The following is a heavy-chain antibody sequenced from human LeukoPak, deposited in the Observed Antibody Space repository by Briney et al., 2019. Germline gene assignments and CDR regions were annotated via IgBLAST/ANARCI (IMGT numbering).Heavy chain of an antibody. CDR3: AISGSYSSQLDY. Sequence: ASVKVSCKASGYTFTSYGISWVRQAPGQGLEWMGWISAYNGNTNYAQKFQGRVTITADESTSTAYMELSSLRSEDTAVYYCAISGSYSSQLDYWGQGTLVTVSS. D-gene: IGHD1-26*01. J-gene: IGHJ4*02. CDR2: ISAYNGNT. V-gene: IGHV1-18*01. CDR1: GYTFTSYG.